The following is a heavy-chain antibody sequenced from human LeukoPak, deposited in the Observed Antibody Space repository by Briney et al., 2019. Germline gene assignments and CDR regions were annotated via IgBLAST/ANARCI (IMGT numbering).Heavy chain of an antibody. D-gene: IGHD3-10*01. CDR3: ARSDTMVRGVKMIDP. J-gene: IGHJ5*02. CDR2: MNPNSGNT. V-gene: IGHV1-8*01. Sequence: ASVKVSCKASGYTFTSHEINWVRQATGQGLEWMGWMNPNSGNTGFAQKFQGRVIITRNTSISTAYMELSSLRSEDTAVYYCARSDTMVRGVKMIDPWGQGALVTVSS. CDR1: GYTFTSHE.